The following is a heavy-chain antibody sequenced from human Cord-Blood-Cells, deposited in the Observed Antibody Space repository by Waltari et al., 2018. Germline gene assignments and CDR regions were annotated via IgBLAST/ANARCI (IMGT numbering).Heavy chain of an antibody. J-gene: IGHJ3*02. CDR1: GFTFSSSG. Sequence: QVQLVESGGGVVQPGGSLRLSCAASGFTFSSSGMHGVRQAPGKGLEWVAFIRYDGSNKYYADSVKGRFTISRDNSKNTLYLQMNSLRAEDTAVYYCAKVPVSPVDAFDIWGQGTMVTVSS. CDR2: IRYDGSNK. V-gene: IGHV3-30*02. CDR3: AKVPVSPVDAFDI.